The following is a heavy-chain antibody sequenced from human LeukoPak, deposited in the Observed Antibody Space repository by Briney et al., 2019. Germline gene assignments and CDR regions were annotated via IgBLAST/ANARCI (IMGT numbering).Heavy chain of an antibody. CDR3: ARGYYYDSSGYYYFDY. CDR2: MNPNSGNT. J-gene: IGHJ4*02. Sequence: ASVKVSCKASGYTFTSYDINWVRQATGQGLEWMGWMNPNSGNTGYAQKFQGRVTITADESTSTAYMELSSLRSEDTAVYYCARGYYYDSSGYYYFDYWGQGTLVTVSS. V-gene: IGHV1-8*01. D-gene: IGHD3-22*01. CDR1: GYTFTSYD.